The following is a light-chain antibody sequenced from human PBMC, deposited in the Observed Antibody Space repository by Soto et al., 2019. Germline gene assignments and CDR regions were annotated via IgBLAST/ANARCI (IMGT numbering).Light chain of an antibody. CDR2: RNN. CDR3: AAWDDSLSGRGV. Sequence: QSVLTQPPSASGTPGQRVTISCSGSSYNIGSNYVYWYQQLPGTAPKLLIYRNNQRPSGVPDRFSGSKSGTSASLAISGLRSEDEADYYCAAWDDSLSGRGVFGIGTKVTVL. CDR1: SYNIGSNY. V-gene: IGLV1-47*01. J-gene: IGLJ1*01.